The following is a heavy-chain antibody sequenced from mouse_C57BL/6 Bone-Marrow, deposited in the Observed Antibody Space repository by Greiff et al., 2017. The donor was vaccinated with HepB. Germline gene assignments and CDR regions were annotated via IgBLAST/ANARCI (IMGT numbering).Heavy chain of an antibody. CDR2: ISNGGGST. Sequence: EVKLVESGGGLVQPGGSLKLSCAASGFTFSAYYMYWVRQTPEKRLEWVAYISNGGGSTYYPDTVKGRFTISRDNAKNTLYLQMSRLKSEDTAMYYCARHNGYYYPLAYWGQGTLVTVSA. CDR3: ARHNGYYYPLAY. D-gene: IGHD1-1*01. V-gene: IGHV5-12*01. CDR1: GFTFSAYY. J-gene: IGHJ3*01.